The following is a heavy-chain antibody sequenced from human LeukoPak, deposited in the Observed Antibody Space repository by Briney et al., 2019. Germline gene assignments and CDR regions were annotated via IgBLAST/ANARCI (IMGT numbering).Heavy chain of an antibody. CDR3: GKDPNGDYVGAFDF. Sequence: GGSLRLSCAASGFTFSDYALIWVRQAPGKGLEWISSIRGTGGTTYYADSVKGRCAISRDNSRNTVYLQMNSLRAEDTALYFCGKDPNGDYVGAFDFWGPGTMVTVSS. CDR1: GFTFSDYA. V-gene: IGHV3-23*01. CDR2: IRGTGGTT. J-gene: IGHJ3*01. D-gene: IGHD4-17*01.